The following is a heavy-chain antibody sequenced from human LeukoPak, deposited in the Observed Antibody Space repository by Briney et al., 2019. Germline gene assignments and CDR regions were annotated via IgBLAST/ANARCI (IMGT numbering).Heavy chain of an antibody. Sequence: GGSLRLSCEVSGSTSRNYWMSWIRQVPGKGLEWVSSISSSSSYIYYADSVKGRFTISRDNAKNSLYLQMNSLRAEDTAVYYCARGLRVGIEAANLDYWGQGTLVTVSS. CDR3: ARGLRVGIEAANLDY. CDR2: ISSSSSYI. CDR1: GSTSRNYW. D-gene: IGHD6-13*01. V-gene: IGHV3-21*01. J-gene: IGHJ4*02.